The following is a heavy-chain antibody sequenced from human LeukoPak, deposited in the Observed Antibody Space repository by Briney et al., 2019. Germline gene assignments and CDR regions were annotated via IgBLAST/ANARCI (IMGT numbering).Heavy chain of an antibody. CDR3: ARGLNSSGYYYVSFFFDY. Sequence: SETLSLTCTVSGGSISSYYWSWIRQPPGKGLEWIGYIYYSGSTNYNPSLKSRVTISVDTSKNQFSLKLSSVTAADTAVYYCARGLNSSGYYYVSFFFDYWGQETLVTVSS. CDR2: IYYSGST. V-gene: IGHV4-59*01. J-gene: IGHJ4*02. D-gene: IGHD3-22*01. CDR1: GGSISSYY.